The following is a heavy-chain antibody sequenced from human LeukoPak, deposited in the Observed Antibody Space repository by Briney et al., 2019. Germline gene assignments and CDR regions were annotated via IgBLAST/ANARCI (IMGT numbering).Heavy chain of an antibody. Sequence: GGSLRLSCAASGFTFSSYSMNWVRQAPGKGLEWVSSISSSSSYIYYADSVKGRFTISRDNAKNSLYLQMNSLRAEDTAVYYCAKVDEGWQQLVNWGQGTLVTVSS. J-gene: IGHJ4*02. CDR1: GFTFSSYS. V-gene: IGHV3-21*01. CDR2: ISSSSSYI. D-gene: IGHD6-13*01. CDR3: AKVDEGWQQLVN.